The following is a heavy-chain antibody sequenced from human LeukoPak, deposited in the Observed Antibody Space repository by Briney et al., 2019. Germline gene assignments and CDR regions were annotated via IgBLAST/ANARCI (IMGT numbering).Heavy chain of an antibody. J-gene: IGHJ4*02. CDR2: FDPEDGET. CDR1: GYTLTELS. V-gene: IGHV1-24*01. D-gene: IGHD2-2*01. CDR3: ARAPSRGYCSSSSCYVGY. Sequence: ASVKVSCKVSGYTLTELSMHWVRQAPGKGLEWMGGFDPEDGETIYAQKFQGRVTMTEDTSTDTAYMELSSLRSEDTAVYYCARAPSRGYCSSSSCYVGYWGQGTLVTVSS.